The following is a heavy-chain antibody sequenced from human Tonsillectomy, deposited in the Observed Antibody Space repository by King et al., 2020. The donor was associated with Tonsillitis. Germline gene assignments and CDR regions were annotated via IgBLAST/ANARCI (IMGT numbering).Heavy chain of an antibody. V-gene: IGHV3-48*03. J-gene: IGHJ5*02. CDR3: ARGGYYDGSGYYTS. Sequence: DVQLVESGGGLVQPGGSLRLSCAASGFTFRSYEMNWVRQAPGKGLEWVSYISSSGSTIYYADSVKGRFTISRDNAKNSLFLQMNSLRAEDTAVYYCARGGYYDGSGYYTSWGQGTLVTVSS. CDR2: ISSSGSTI. CDR1: GFTFRSYE. D-gene: IGHD3-22*01.